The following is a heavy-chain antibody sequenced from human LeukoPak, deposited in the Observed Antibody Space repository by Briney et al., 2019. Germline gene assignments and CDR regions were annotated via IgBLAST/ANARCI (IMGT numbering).Heavy chain of an antibody. J-gene: IGHJ4*02. Sequence: GGSLRLSCAASGFIFNSYSMNWVRQAPGRGLEWISYVGLASGVTSYADSVKGRFAISSDTARNSLYLHMHSLRAEDTAVYYCTRDHNWAFDYWGQGALVTVSS. CDR2: VGLASGVT. V-gene: IGHV3-48*04. CDR1: GFIFNSYS. CDR3: TRDHNWAFDY. D-gene: IGHD1-20*01.